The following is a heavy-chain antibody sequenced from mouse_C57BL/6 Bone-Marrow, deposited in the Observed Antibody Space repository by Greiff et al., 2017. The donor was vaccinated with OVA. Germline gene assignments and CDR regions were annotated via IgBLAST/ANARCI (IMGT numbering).Heavy chain of an antibody. CDR2: IDPENGDT. D-gene: IGHD2-2*01. Sequence: EVNVVESGAELVRPGASVKLSCTASGFNIKDDYMHWVKQRPEQGLEWIGWIDPENGDTEYASKFQGKATITADTSSNTAYLQLSSLTSEDTAVYYCTMVKDWFAYWGQGTLVTVSA. CDR1: GFNIKDDY. V-gene: IGHV14-4*01. CDR3: TMVKDWFAY. J-gene: IGHJ3*01.